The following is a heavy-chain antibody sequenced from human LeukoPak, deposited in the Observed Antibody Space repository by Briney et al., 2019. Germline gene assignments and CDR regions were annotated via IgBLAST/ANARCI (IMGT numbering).Heavy chain of an antibody. J-gene: IGHJ1*01. V-gene: IGHV1-24*01. CDR2: FDPEDGET. D-gene: IGHD3-3*01. CDR1: GYTLTELS. Sequence: GASVKVSCKVSGYTLTELSMHWVRQAPGKGLEWMGGFDPEDGETIYAQKFQGRVTMTEDTSTDTAYMELSSLRSEDTAVYYCATGEYDFWSGYPYIGGGRGFQHWGHGTLVTVSS. CDR3: ATGEYDFWSGYPYIGGGRGFQH.